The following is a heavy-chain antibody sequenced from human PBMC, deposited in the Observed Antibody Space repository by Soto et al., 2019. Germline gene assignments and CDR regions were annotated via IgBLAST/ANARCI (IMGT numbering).Heavy chain of an antibody. CDR1: GFTFSSYW. CDR2: IKGDGTEI. V-gene: IGHV3-7*01. CDR3: ARLVSAAANDY. D-gene: IGHD1-26*01. Sequence: EVQLVESGGGLVQPGGSLRLSCAASGFTFSSYWMSWVRQAPGRGLEWVANIKGDGTEIYYVDSVKGRFTISRDNAKNSLYLQMNSLTAEDTAVYYCARLVSAAANDYWGQAALVTVSS. J-gene: IGHJ4*02.